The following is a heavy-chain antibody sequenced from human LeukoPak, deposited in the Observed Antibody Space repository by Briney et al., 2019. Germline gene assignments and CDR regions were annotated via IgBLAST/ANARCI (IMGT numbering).Heavy chain of an antibody. CDR1: GFTFSSYA. V-gene: IGHV3-7*01. J-gene: IGHJ4*02. D-gene: IGHD2-21*02. CDR3: ARPEYCGGDCYYYFDY. Sequence: QSGGSLRLSCAASGFTFSSYAMSWVRQAPGKGLEWVAKINQDGSATYYLDSVKGRFTISRDNAQNSLYLQMSSLRAEDTSVYYCARPEYCGGDCYYYFDYWGQGALVTVSS. CDR2: INQDGSAT.